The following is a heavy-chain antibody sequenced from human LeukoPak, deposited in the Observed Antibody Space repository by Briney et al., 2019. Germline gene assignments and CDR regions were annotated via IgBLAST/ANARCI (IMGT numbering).Heavy chain of an antibody. CDR3: AREGYFDWLLHYDY. V-gene: IGHV1-18*01. Sequence: GASVKVSCKASGYTLTSYGISWVRQAPGQGLEWMGWISAYNGTTNYAQKLQGRVTMTTDTSTSTAYMELRSLRSDDTAVYYCAREGYFDWLLHYDYWGQGTLVTVSS. CDR2: ISAYNGTT. J-gene: IGHJ4*02. CDR1: GYTLTSYG. D-gene: IGHD3-9*01.